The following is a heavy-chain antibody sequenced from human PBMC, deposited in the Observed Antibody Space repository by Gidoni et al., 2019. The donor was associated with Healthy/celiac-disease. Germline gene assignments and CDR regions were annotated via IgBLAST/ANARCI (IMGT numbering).Heavy chain of an antibody. Sequence: EVQLFESGGGLVQPGGSLRLSCAASGFTFSSYAMSWVRQAPGKGLEWVSAISGSGGSTYYADSVKGRFTISRDNSKNTLYLQMNSLRAEDTAVYYCAKDSGTVVRGVIIPPYFDYWGQGTLVTVSS. CDR3: AKDSGTVVRGVIIPPYFDY. D-gene: IGHD3-10*01. V-gene: IGHV3-23*01. CDR2: ISGSGGST. J-gene: IGHJ4*02. CDR1: GFTFSSYA.